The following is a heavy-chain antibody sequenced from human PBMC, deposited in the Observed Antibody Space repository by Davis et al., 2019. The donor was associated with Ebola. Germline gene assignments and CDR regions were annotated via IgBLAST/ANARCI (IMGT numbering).Heavy chain of an antibody. CDR1: GGSFSGYY. Sequence: SETLSLTCSVYGGSFSGYYWSWLRQPPGKGLEWIGEINHSGNTNYNPSLKSRVTISVDKSKNQFSLKLSSVTAADTAVYYCARDGVVPAANYGMDVWGQGTTVTVSS. CDR2: INHSGNT. J-gene: IGHJ6*02. D-gene: IGHD2-2*01. V-gene: IGHV4-34*01. CDR3: ARDGVVPAANYGMDV.